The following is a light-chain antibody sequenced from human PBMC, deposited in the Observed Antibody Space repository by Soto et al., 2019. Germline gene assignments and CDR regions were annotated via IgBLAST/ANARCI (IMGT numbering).Light chain of an antibody. CDR2: DAS. V-gene: IGKV1-5*01. J-gene: IGKJ4*01. CDR3: QQYNSDSS. Sequence: DIPMTQSPSTLSASVGDSVTITCRASQSINKWLAWYQRKPGKAPNLLIFDASNLQSGVPSRFSGSGFGTEFTLIISSLQPEDVATYYCQQYNSDSSFGGGTKVEIK. CDR1: QSINKW.